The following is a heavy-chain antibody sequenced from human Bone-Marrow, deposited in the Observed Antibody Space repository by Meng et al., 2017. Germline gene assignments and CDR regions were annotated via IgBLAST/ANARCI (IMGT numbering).Heavy chain of an antibody. CDR2: IIPIFGTA. J-gene: IGHJ4*02. CDR1: GGPFSSYA. V-gene: IGHV1-69*01. D-gene: IGHD4-17*01. Sequence: GQRGQSGAEVKKPGSSVNVAGKASGGPFSSYAISWVRQAPGQGLEWMGGIIPIFGTANYAQKFQGKVTMTTDESTSTAYMELSSLRSEDTAVYYCAREGEPYGDYVLDYWGQGTLVTVSS. CDR3: AREGEPYGDYVLDY.